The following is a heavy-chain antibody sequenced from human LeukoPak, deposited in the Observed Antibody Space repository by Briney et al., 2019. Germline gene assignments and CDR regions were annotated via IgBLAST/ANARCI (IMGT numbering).Heavy chain of an antibody. J-gene: IGHJ4*02. CDR3: ARRHFYYYGSGSYSDY. D-gene: IGHD3-10*01. Sequence: ASVMVSCKASGYTFTSYDINWARQATGQGLEWMGWMNPNSGNTGYAQKFQGRVTMTRNTSISTAYMELSSLRSEDTAVYYCARRHFYYYGSGSYSDYWGQGTLVTVSS. V-gene: IGHV1-8*01. CDR2: MNPNSGNT. CDR1: GYTFTSYD.